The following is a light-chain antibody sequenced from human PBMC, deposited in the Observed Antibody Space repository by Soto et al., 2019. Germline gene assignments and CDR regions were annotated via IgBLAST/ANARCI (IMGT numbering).Light chain of an antibody. CDR3: TSFTSRHTYV. V-gene: IGLV2-14*03. CDR2: DVS. CDR1: SSDVGGYNY. Sequence: QSVLTQPASVSGSPGQSITISCTGTSSDVGGYNYVSWYQQPPDKAPRLMIYDVSNRSSGVSDRFSGSKSGDTASLTISGLPAEDEADYYCTSFTSRHTYVFGTGTKVTVL. J-gene: IGLJ1*01.